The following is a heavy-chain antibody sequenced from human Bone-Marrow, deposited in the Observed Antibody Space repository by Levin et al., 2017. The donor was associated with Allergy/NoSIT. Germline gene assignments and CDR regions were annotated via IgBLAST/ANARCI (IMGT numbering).Heavy chain of an antibody. CDR1: FYPFSFPS. D-gene: IGHD6-19*01. Sequence: GESLKISFYSSFYPFSFPSLHWVRQAPGQGLEWMGRINPNSGGTNYAQKFQGRVTLLLSPSISTAYMELTRLTSDDTAVYFCARDQGQWLGNNYYYGLDVWGQGTTVSVSS. J-gene: IGHJ6*02. CDR3: ARDQGQWLGNNYYYGLDV. V-gene: IGHV1-2*06. CDR2: INPNSGGT.